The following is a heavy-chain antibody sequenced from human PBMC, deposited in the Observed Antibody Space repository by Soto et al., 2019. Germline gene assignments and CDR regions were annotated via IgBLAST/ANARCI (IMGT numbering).Heavy chain of an antibody. Sequence: PGGSLRLSCAASGFTFSSYDMSWVRQATGKGLEWVSAISGSGGSKYYADSVKGRFTISRDNSKNTLYRQMNSLRAEDTAVYYCAKDLGDPTYYDFWSGFGAFDIWGQGTMVTVSS. CDR1: GFTFSSYD. CDR2: ISGSGGSK. CDR3: AKDLGDPTYYDFWSGFGAFDI. V-gene: IGHV3-23*01. J-gene: IGHJ3*02. D-gene: IGHD3-3*01.